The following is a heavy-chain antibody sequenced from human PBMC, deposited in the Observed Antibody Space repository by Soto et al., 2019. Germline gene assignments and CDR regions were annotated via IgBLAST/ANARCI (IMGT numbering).Heavy chain of an antibody. V-gene: IGHV3-21*04. J-gene: IGHJ4*02. CDR3: ANAEHPRRGIGFDY. CDR2: ITSSNTYI. CDR1: GFTFRAYS. D-gene: IGHD3-16*02. Sequence: EGSLRLSCVASGFTFRAYSMSWVRQAPGQGLEWVASITSSNTYIYYTRSVEGRFTISRDDAKNSLHLQMNTLRAEDTAIYYCANAEHPRRGIGFDYWGQVPPAPVSS.